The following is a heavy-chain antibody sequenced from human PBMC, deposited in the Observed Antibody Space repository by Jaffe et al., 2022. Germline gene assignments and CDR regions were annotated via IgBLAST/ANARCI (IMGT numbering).Heavy chain of an antibody. CDR1: GFTFRSYG. V-gene: IGHV3-30*18. Sequence: QVQLVESGGGVVQPGRSLRLSCAASGFTFRSYGMYWVRQAPGKGLEWVALISYDGNNKYYTDSVKGRCTISRDNSKNTLSLEMNSLRAEDTAIYYCAKDVLSTSYYYHYIDVWGKGTTVTVSS. J-gene: IGHJ6*03. CDR2: ISYDGNNK. D-gene: IGHD2-2*01. CDR3: AKDVLSTSYYYHYIDV.